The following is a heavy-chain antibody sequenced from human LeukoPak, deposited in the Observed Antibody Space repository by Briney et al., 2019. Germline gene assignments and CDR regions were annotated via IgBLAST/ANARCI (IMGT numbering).Heavy chain of an antibody. CDR2: INPNSGGT. Sequence: ASVKVSCKASGYTFTGYYMHWVRQAPGQGLEWMGRINPNSGGTNYSQKFQGRVTMTRDTSISTAYMELSRLRSDDTAVYYCARGTSLEMATILPVTWGQGTLVTVSS. CDR1: GYTFTGYY. D-gene: IGHD5-24*01. CDR3: ARGTSLEMATILPVT. J-gene: IGHJ4*02. V-gene: IGHV1-2*06.